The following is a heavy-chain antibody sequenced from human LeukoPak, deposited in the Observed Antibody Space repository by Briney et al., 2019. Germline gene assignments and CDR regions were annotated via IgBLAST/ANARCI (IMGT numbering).Heavy chain of an antibody. CDR2: ISGDGRSA. J-gene: IGHJ4*02. CDR3: GREWAVDF. V-gene: IGHV3-48*01. CDR1: GLTFSNFV. Sequence: PGGSLRLSCAVSGLTFSNFVLTWVRQAPGKGLEWVSVISGDGRSAYYADSVKGRFTISRDNAKNSLYLQMNSLRAEDTAVYYCGREWAVDFWGQGTLVTVSS.